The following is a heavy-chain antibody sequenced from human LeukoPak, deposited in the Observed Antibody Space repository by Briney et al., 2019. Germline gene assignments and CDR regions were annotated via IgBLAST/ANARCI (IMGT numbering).Heavy chain of an antibody. Sequence: SETLSLTCAVYGGSFSGYYWSWIRQPPGKGLEWIGEINHSGSTNYNPSLKSRVTISVDTSKNQFSLKVNSVTAADTAVYYCAREREAFDIWGQGTMVTVSS. CDR1: GGSFSGYY. CDR3: AREREAFDI. CDR2: INHSGST. V-gene: IGHV4-34*01. J-gene: IGHJ3*02. D-gene: IGHD1-26*01.